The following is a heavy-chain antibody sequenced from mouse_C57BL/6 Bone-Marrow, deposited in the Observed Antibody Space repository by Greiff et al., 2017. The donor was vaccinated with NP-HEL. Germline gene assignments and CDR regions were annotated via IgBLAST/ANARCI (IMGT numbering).Heavy chain of an antibody. CDR2: INPNYGTT. CDR1: GYSFTDYN. V-gene: IGHV1-39*01. CDR3: ARFGDGYYRYYAMDY. D-gene: IGHD2-3*01. J-gene: IGHJ4*01. Sequence: VQLQQSGPELVKPGASLKISCKASGYSFTDYNMNWVKQSHGKSLEWIGVINPNYGTTSYNQKFKGKATLTVDQSSSTAYMQLNSLTSVYSAVYYCARFGDGYYRYYAMDYWGQGTSVTVSS.